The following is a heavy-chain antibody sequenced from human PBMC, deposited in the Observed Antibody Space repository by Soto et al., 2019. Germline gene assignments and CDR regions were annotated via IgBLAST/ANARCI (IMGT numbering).Heavy chain of an antibody. Sequence: QPGGSLRLSCAASGFTFSSYWMSWVRQAPGKGLEWVANIKQDGSEKYYVDSVKGRFTISRDNAMNRLYLQMDSLRADDTGVYYCVRDFRGAVAGSEFDHWGQGTLVTVSS. CDR2: IKQDGSEK. CDR3: VRDFRGAVAGSEFDH. J-gene: IGHJ4*02. D-gene: IGHD6-19*01. CDR1: GFTFSSYW. V-gene: IGHV3-7*01.